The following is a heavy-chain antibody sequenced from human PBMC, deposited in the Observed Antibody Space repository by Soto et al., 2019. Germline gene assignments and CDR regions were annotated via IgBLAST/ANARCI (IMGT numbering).Heavy chain of an antibody. V-gene: IGHV3-53*01. CDR2: LYDVDGS. CDR1: GLTISGKKY. Sequence: LVESGGGLIQPGESLRLSCAAFGLTISGKKYVAWVRQAPGKGLEWVSALYDVDGSFYADSVKGRFTTSSDSSKTTVYLQMNDLRPDDTAVYYCATWHEREHAYDVWGQGTTVTVSS. CDR3: ATWHEREHAYDV. J-gene: IGHJ3*01. D-gene: IGHD1-1*01.